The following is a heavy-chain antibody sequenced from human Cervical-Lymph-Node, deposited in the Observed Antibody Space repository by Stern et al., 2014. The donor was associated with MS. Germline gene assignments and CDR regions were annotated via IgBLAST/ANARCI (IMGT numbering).Heavy chain of an antibody. Sequence: VQLEESGGGVVQPGRSRRLTCTVSGFTFSSYGMHLVRQAPGKGLEWGSVISYDGSDTYYAESVKGRFTISRDNSKNTLYLEMRSLRPEDTAVYYCVKRGITEVRGVRLGDYWGPGTLVIVSS. CDR2: ISYDGSDT. D-gene: IGHD3-10*01. CDR3: VKRGITEVRGVRLGDY. J-gene: IGHJ4*02. CDR1: GFTFSSYG. V-gene: IGHV3-30*18.